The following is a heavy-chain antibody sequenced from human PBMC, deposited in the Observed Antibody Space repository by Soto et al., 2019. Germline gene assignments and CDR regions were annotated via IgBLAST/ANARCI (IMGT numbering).Heavy chain of an antibody. CDR3: ARGTYDSSGSTYNWFDP. CDR1: GGSFSGYY. D-gene: IGHD3-22*01. V-gene: IGHV4-34*01. J-gene: IGHJ5*02. CDR2: INHSGST. Sequence: PSETLSLTCAVYGGSFSGYYWSWIRQPPGKGLEWIGEINHSGSTNYNPSLKSRVTISVDTSKNQFSLKLSSVTAADTAVYYCARGTYDSSGSTYNWFDPWGQGTLVTVSS.